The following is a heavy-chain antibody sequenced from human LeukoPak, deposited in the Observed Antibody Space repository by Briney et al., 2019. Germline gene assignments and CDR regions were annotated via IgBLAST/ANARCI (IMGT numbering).Heavy chain of an antibody. V-gene: IGHV4-34*01. CDR1: GGSFSGYY. CDR2: INHSGST. CDR3: ARGPNHDYGDYGSPGDYGMDV. J-gene: IGHJ6*02. D-gene: IGHD4-17*01. Sequence: SETLSLTCAVYGGSFSGYYWSWIRQPPGKGLEWIGEINHSGSTNYNPSLKSGVTISVDTSKNQFSLKLSSVTAADTAVYYCARGPNHDYGDYGSPGDYGMDVWGQGTTVTVSS.